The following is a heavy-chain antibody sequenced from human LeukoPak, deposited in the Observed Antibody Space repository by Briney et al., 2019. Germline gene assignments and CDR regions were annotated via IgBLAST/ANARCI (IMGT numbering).Heavy chain of an antibody. J-gene: IGHJ4*02. CDR3: AREGQLAFFFDY. D-gene: IGHD6-6*01. V-gene: IGHV3-74*01. Sequence: GGSLRLSCAASGFTFSSYWMHWVRQAPGKGLVWVSRINSDGSSTSYADSVKGRFTISRDNAKNTLYLQMNSLRAEDTAVYYCAREGQLAFFFDYWGQGTLVTVSS. CDR2: INSDGSST. CDR1: GFTFSSYW.